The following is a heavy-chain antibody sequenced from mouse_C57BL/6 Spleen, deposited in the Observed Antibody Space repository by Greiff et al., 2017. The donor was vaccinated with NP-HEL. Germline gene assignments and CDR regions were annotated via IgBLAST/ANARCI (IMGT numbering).Heavy chain of an antibody. V-gene: IGHV6-3*01. Sequence: EVQVVESGGGLVQPGGSMKLSCVASGFTFSNYWMNWVRQSPEKGLEWVAQIRLKSDNYATHYAESVKGRFTISRDDSKSSVYLQMNNLRAEDTGIYYCTAPHGNLWYFDVWGTGTTVTVSS. CDR1: GFTFSNYW. D-gene: IGHD2-1*01. CDR3: TAPHGNLWYFDV. J-gene: IGHJ1*03. CDR2: IRLKSDNYAT.